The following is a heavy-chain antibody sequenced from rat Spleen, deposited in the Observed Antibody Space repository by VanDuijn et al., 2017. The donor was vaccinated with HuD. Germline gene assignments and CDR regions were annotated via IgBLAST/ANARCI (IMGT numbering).Heavy chain of an antibody. CDR2: IHYEGSST. CDR1: GFTFSDYY. Sequence: EVQLVESGGGLVQPGRSLKLSCAASGFTFSDYYMAWVRQTPKKGLEWVASIHYEGSSTYYGGSVKGRFTISRDNAKTTLYLQMNSLRSEETATYYCARQRGPSWLAYWGQGTLVTVSS. J-gene: IGHJ3*01. D-gene: IGHD3-1*01. CDR3: ARQRGPSWLAY. V-gene: IGHV5-22*01.